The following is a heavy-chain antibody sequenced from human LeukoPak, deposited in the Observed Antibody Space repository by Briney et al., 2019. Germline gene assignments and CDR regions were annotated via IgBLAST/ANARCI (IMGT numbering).Heavy chain of an antibody. V-gene: IGHV3-23*01. CDR1: GFTFSSYG. J-gene: IGHJ4*02. CDR2: ISGSGGST. Sequence: GGTLRLSCAASGFTFSSYGMSWVRQNQGKGLEWVSAISGSGGSTYYADSVKGRFTISRDNSKNTLYLQMNSLRAGDTAKYYCAKEYYDSSGYSLDYWGQGTLVTVSS. CDR3: AKEYYDSSGYSLDY. D-gene: IGHD3-22*01.